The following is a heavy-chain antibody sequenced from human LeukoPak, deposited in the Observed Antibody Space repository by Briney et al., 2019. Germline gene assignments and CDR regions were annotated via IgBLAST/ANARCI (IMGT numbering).Heavy chain of an antibody. D-gene: IGHD2-15*01. CDR1: GDSIGSSRFY. V-gene: IGHV4-39*07. Sequence: SETLSLTCTVSGDSIGSSRFYWGWIRQPPGKGLEWIGYIYYSGSTYYNPSLRSRVTISVDTSKNQFSLKLSSVTAADTAVYYCARGLPGPFDYWGQGTLVTVSS. CDR3: ARGLPGPFDY. J-gene: IGHJ4*02. CDR2: IYYSGST.